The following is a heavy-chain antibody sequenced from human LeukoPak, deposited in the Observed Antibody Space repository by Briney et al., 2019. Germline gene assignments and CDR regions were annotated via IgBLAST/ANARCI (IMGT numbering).Heavy chain of an antibody. D-gene: IGHD6-19*01. V-gene: IGHV3-23*01. CDR1: GFTFSSYA. CDR3: AKTSSGWYRARPFDY. Sequence: GGSLRLSCAASGFTFSSYAMSWVRQAPGKGLEWVSAISGSGGSTYYADSVKGRFTISRDNSKNTLYLQMNSLRAEDTAVYYCAKTSSGWYRARPFDYWGQGTLVTVSS. CDR2: ISGSGGST. J-gene: IGHJ4*02.